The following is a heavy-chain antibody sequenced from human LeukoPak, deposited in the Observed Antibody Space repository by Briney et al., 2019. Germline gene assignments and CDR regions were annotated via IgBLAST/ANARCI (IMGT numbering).Heavy chain of an antibody. V-gene: IGHV4-4*09. CDR1: GVSINTYY. D-gene: IGHD1-26*01. CDR3: AAGPWELDF. CDR2: IYNGGNT. J-gene: IGHJ4*02. Sequence: PSETLSLTCTVSGVSINTYYASWIRQAPGKGLEFIGFIYNGGNTNYNPSLTSRATISVDTSNNQFSLRLTSVTAADTAMYYCAAGPWELDFWGQGTLVAVSS.